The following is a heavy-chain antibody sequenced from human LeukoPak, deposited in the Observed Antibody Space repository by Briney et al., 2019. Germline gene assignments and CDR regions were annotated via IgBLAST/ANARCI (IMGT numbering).Heavy chain of an antibody. CDR3: ARAITGQLPNFDS. J-gene: IGHJ4*02. V-gene: IGHV3-21*01. Sequence: PGGSLRLSCAASGFTFTRYNSTWVRHAPGKALEWVSYISSDSNYIYYADSVKGRFTISRDNAKNSLYLQMNRLRAEDTAVYYCARAITGQLPNFDSWGQGTLVTVSS. CDR1: GFTFTRYN. D-gene: IGHD1-20*01. CDR2: ISSDSNYI.